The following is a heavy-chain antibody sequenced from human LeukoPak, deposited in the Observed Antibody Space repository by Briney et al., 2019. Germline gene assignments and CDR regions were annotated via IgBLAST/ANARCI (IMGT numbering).Heavy chain of an antibody. CDR2: MSGGGDTT. CDR3: ARGYVSLGYFDY. D-gene: IGHD2-15*01. V-gene: IGHV3-23*01. J-gene: IGHJ4*02. Sequence: PGGSLRLSCAASGFTFSNYAMSWVRQAPGKGPEWVSAMSGGGDTTYYADSVKGRFTISRDNSKNTLYLQMNSLRAEDTAVYYCARGYVSLGYFDYWGQGTLVTVSS. CDR1: GFTFSNYA.